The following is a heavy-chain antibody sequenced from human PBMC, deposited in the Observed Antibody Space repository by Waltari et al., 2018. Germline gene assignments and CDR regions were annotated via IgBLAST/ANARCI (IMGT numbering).Heavy chain of an antibody. D-gene: IGHD3-9*01. J-gene: IGHJ2*01. V-gene: IGHV4-59*08. CDR2: IYHSGST. Sequence: QVQLQESGPGLVKPSETLSLTCTVSGGSISSHYWSWLRQPPGKGLEWIGSIYHSGSTYYNPSLKSRVTISVDTSKNQFSLKLSSVTAADTAVYYCVRRYFDWLSSYWYFDLWGRGTLVTVSS. CDR1: GGSISSHY. CDR3: VRRYFDWLSSYWYFDL.